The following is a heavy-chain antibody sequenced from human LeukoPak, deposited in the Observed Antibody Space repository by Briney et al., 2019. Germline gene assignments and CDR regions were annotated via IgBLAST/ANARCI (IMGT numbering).Heavy chain of an antibody. J-gene: IGHJ5*02. D-gene: IGHD2-2*01. CDR3: ARELGCSSTSCKP. CDR2: IIPILGIA. V-gene: IGHV1-69*04. CDR1: GGTFSSYT. Sequence: SVKVSCXASGGTFSSYTISWVRQARGQGLEWMGRIIPILGIANYAQKFQGRVTITADKSTSTAYMELSSLRSEDTAVYYCARELGCSSTSCKPWGQGTLVTVSS.